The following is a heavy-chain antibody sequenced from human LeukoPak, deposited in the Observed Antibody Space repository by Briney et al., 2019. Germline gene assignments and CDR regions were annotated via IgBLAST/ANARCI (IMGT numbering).Heavy chain of an antibody. D-gene: IGHD6-13*01. CDR2: MNPNSGNT. CDR3: ARGRRIAAAGTRRGYYYYYMDV. V-gene: IGHV1-8*01. Sequence: ASVKVSCKASGYTFTSYDINWVRQATGQGLEWMGWMNPNSGNTGYAQKFQGRVTMTRNTSISTAYMELSSLSSEDTAVYYCARGRRIAAAGTRRGYYYYYMDVWGKGTTVTVSS. CDR1: GYTFTSYD. J-gene: IGHJ6*03.